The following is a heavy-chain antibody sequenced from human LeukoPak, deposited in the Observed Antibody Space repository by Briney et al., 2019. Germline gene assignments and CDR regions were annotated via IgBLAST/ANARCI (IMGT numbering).Heavy chain of an antibody. D-gene: IGHD4-17*01. V-gene: IGHV1-2*02. CDR1: VYTFTGYY. CDR3: ASGRGTTVTTSDWFDP. Sequence: ASVKVSCKASVYTFTGYYMHWVRQAPGQGLEWMGWINPNSGVTNYAQKFQGRVTMTRATSISTAYMELSSLRSDDTAVYYCASGRGTTVTTSDWFDPWGQGTLVTVSS. CDR2: INPNSGVT. J-gene: IGHJ5*02.